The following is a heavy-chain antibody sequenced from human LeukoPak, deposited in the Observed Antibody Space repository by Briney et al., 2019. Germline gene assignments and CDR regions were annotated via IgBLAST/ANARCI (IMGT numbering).Heavy chain of an antibody. D-gene: IGHD1-26*01. J-gene: IGHJ4*02. CDR1: GGTFSSYA. V-gene: IGHV1-69*05. CDR3: ARSPGIVGATESDY. Sequence: SVKVSCKASGGTFSSYAISWVRQAPGQGLEWMGGIIPIFGTANYAQKLQGRVTMTTDTSTSTAYMELRSLRSDDTAVYYCARSPGIVGATESDYWGQGTLVTVSS. CDR2: IIPIFGTA.